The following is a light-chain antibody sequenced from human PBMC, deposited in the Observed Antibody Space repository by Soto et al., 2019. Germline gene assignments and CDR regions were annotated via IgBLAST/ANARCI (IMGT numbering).Light chain of an antibody. J-gene: IGKJ5*01. Sequence: EVVMTQSPATLSVSPGERATLSCRASQSVSSNLAWYQQKHGQAPRLLIYGASTRATGIPARFSGSGSWTEFTLTISSLQSEDFAVYYCQQYDNWPPITFGQGTRLEIK. CDR3: QQYDNWPPIT. CDR1: QSVSSN. CDR2: GAS. V-gene: IGKV3-15*01.